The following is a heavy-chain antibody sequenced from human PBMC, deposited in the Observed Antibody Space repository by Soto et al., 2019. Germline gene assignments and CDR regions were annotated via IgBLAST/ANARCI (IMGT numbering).Heavy chain of an antibody. D-gene: IGHD2-8*01. CDR2: IIPILSTA. J-gene: IGHJ6*02. CDR1: GGYFRDYA. CDR3: ARDSLIQSAADYYFEMDV. V-gene: IGHV1-69*13. Sequence: GASVKVSWRASGGYFRDYAISWMRHAPEHGPVWMGGIIPILSTAHYAQKFSGRVTITADDSTRTAYMELSGLTTEDTADYYCARDSLIQSAADYYFEMDVWGQGTTVTVS.